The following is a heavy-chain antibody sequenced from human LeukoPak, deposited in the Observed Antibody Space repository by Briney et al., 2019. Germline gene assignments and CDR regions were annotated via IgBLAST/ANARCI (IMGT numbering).Heavy chain of an antibody. V-gene: IGHV3-20*01. CDR1: GFTFSTYA. D-gene: IGHD2-2*01. CDR3: ARGRGHCSSTSCYMDV. J-gene: IGHJ6*02. Sequence: GGSLRLSCAASGFTFSTYAVNWVRQAPGKGLEWVSGINWNGGSTVYADSVKGRFTISRDNAKNSLYVQMNSLRAEDTAVYHCARGRGHCSSTSCYMDVWGQGTTVTVSS. CDR2: INWNGGST.